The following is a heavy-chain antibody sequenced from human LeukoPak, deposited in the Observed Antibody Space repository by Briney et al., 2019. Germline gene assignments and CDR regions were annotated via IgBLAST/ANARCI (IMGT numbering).Heavy chain of an antibody. D-gene: IGHD3-3*01. V-gene: IGHV4-34*01. CDR1: GGSLSGYY. Sequence: PSETLSLTCAVYGGSLSGYYWSWIRQPPRKGREWIGEINHSGSTNYNPSLKSRVTISVDTSKNQFSLKLSSVTAADTAVYYCARGRGVDYWGQGTLVTVSS. J-gene: IGHJ4*02. CDR3: ARGRGVDY. CDR2: INHSGST.